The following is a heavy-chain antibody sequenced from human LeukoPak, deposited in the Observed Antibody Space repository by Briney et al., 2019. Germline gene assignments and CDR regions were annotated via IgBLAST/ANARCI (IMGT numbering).Heavy chain of an antibody. CDR1: GGSISSYY. D-gene: IGHD6-13*01. V-gene: IGHV4-59*01. CDR3: ARDVSSWLDS. Sequence: SETLSLNCTVSGGSISSYYWSWIRQPPGKGLEWIGYIYYSGSTNYNPSLKSRVTISEDTSKNQFSLKLSSVTAADTAVYYCARDVSSWLDSWGQGTLVTVSS. J-gene: IGHJ4*02. CDR2: IYYSGST.